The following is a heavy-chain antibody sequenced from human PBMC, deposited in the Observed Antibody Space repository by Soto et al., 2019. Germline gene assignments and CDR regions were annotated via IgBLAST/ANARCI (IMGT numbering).Heavy chain of an antibody. CDR1: GVTFSIYE. V-gene: IGHV3-48*03. CDR2: ISSSGGTI. D-gene: IGHD2-8*01. CDR3: AKSYAGGLDV. J-gene: IGHJ6*02. Sequence: PGGSLRLSCAASGVTFSIYEMNWVRQGPGKGLEWVSYISSSGGTIYYADSVKGRFTISRDNAKNSLYLQMNSLRAEDTAVYYCAKSYAGGLDVWGQGTTVTVSS.